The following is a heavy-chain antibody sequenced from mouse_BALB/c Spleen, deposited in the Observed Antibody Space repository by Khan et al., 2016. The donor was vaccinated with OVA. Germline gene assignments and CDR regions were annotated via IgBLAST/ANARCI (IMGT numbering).Heavy chain of an antibody. D-gene: IGHD2-14*01. V-gene: IGHV3-2*02. J-gene: IGHJ4*01. CDR1: GYSITSDYA. CDR2: ISSSGSA. Sequence: SGPGLVKPSQSLSLTCTVTGYSITSDYAWNWIRQFPGDRLEWMGYISSSGSASYNPSLKSRISLTRDTSKNQFFLQLKSVTTEDTATYFCARSLYYSYGYGLDYWGRGSSVTVSS. CDR3: ARSLYYSYGYGLDY.